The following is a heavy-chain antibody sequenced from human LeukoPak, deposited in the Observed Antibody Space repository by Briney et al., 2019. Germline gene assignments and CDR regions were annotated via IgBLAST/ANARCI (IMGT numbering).Heavy chain of an antibody. J-gene: IGHJ4*02. V-gene: IGHV3-21*01. CDR2: ISSSSTYI. CDR1: GFSFSTDT. CDR3: ASRPGDFIDSSVYYNC. Sequence: GGSLRLTCAASGFSFSTDTVNWVRQAPGKGLEWVASISSSSTYIYYTNSVKGRFAISRDNARNSVHLQMTSLRTEDTAVYYCASRPGDFIDSSVYYNCWGQGTLVTVSS. D-gene: IGHD3-22*01.